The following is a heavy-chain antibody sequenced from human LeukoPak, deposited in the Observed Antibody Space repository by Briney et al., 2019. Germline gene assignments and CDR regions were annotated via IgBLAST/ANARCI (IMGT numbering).Heavy chain of an antibody. D-gene: IGHD2-21*01. CDR3: APRVVVITAPFDY. CDR1: GFTFSSFG. J-gene: IGHJ4*02. V-gene: IGHV3-30*02. CDR2: IRYDGTDK. Sequence: GGSLRLSYAASGFTFSSFGMHWVRQAPGKGLEWVAFIRYDGTDKYYADSVKGRFTISRDNSKNTLYLQMNSLRPEDTAVYYCAPRVVVITAPFDYWGQGTLVTVSS.